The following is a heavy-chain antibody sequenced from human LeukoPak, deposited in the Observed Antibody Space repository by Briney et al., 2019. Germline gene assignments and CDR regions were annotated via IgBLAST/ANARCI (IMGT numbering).Heavy chain of an antibody. D-gene: IGHD7-27*01. CDR1: GITLSNAW. CDR2: IKSKVHGETI. Sequence: PGGSLRLSCEASGITLSNAWMNWVRQAPGEGLEWLGRIKSKVHGETIHYAAPVKGRFTISRDDSKNTLYLEMNSLKTEDTAVYYCTTVWGGDWGQGTLVTVSS. CDR3: TTVWGGD. V-gene: IGHV3-15*01. J-gene: IGHJ1*01.